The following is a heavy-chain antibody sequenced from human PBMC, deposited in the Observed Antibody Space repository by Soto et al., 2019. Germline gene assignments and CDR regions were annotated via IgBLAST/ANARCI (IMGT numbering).Heavy chain of an antibody. J-gene: IGHJ4*01. CDR2: VYHSGSS. CDR3: ARVFHDASGSFFDF. D-gene: IGHD3-22*01. CDR1: AYSISSDHY. V-gene: IGHV4-38-2*02. Sequence: SETLSLTCCVSAYSISSDHYWGWVRQPPGKGLEWIGCVYHSGSSYNNPSLKGRLTISVDTSENQFILELSSVTAADTAVYYCARVFHDASGSFFDFWGPGTLVTVSS.